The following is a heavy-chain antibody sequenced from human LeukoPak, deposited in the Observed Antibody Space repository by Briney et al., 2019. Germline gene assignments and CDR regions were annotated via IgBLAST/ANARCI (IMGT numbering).Heavy chain of an antibody. CDR1: GFIFRSYW. Sequence: GSLRLSCAASGFIFRSYWMSWVRQAPGKGLEWVANIKHDGSEKYYVDSVKGRFTISRDNAKNSLYLQMNSLRAEDTAVYYCARAGAASTYCFEYWGQGTLVTVSS. V-gene: IGHV3-7*05. CDR2: IKHDGSEK. CDR3: ARAGAASTYCFEY. D-gene: IGHD6-13*01. J-gene: IGHJ4*02.